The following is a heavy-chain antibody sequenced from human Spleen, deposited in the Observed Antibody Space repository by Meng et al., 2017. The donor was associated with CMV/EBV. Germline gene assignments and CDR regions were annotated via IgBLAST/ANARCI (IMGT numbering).Heavy chain of an antibody. Sequence: ASVQVSCKASGYSFTDYYVHWVRQAPGQGLEWMGWINPYSGGTNYAQKFQGRVTMTRDTSISTAYVELSRLRSDDTAIYYCARERYLEPAASPAYYYYGIDVWGQGTTVTVSS. V-gene: IGHV1-2*02. CDR1: GYSFTDYY. CDR2: INPYSGGT. D-gene: IGHD2-2*01. CDR3: ARERYLEPAASPAYYYYGIDV. J-gene: IGHJ6*02.